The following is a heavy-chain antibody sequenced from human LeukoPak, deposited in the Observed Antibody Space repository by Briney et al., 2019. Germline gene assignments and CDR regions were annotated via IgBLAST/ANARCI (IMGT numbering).Heavy chain of an antibody. Sequence: EASVKVSCKASGYTFISYGISWVRQAPGQGLEWMGWISAYNGNTNYVQKLQGRVTMTTDTSTSTAYMELRSLRSDDTAVYYCARDRLRYFDWLLSSGTNWGQGTLVTVSS. V-gene: IGHV1-18*01. D-gene: IGHD3-9*01. CDR2: ISAYNGNT. J-gene: IGHJ4*02. CDR1: GYTFISYG. CDR3: ARDRLRYFDWLLSSGTN.